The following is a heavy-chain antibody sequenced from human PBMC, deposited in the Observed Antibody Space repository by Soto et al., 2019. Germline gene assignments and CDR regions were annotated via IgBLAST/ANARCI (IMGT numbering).Heavy chain of an antibody. CDR3: ARRYGYSFDY. CDR1: GGSISSSSYY. J-gene: IGHJ4*02. Sequence: SETLSLTCTVSGGSISSSSYYWGWIRQPPGKGLEWIGSISYSGSTYYNPSLKSRVTIPVDTSKNQFSLKLSSVTAADTAVYYCARRYGYSFDYWGQGTLVTVSS. D-gene: IGHD5-18*01. V-gene: IGHV4-39*01. CDR2: ISYSGST.